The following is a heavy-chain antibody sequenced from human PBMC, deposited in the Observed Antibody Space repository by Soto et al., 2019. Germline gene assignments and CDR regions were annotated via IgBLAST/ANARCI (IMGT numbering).Heavy chain of an antibody. CDR1: GGTFSNYA. V-gene: IGHV1-69*12. Sequence: QVRLVQSGAEVKKPESSVKVSCKASGGTFSNYAIGWVRQAPGQGLEWMGGIILPFGKANYAQKFQDRVTISAAESMTTSYMELRGLRSEDTAVYYCARGPDSEGIFDSWGQGTLVTVSS. CDR2: IILPFGKA. CDR3: ARGPDSEGIFDS. D-gene: IGHD2-15*01. J-gene: IGHJ4*02.